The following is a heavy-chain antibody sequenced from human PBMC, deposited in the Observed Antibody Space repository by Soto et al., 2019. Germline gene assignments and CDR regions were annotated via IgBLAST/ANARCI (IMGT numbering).Heavy chain of an antibody. J-gene: IGHJ3*02. V-gene: IGHV4-31*03. CDR2: IYYRGST. CDR3: AGAASILGAFDI. Sequence: QVQLQESGPGLVKPSQTLSLTCTVSGGSISSGNYYWTWIRQPPGKGVEWIGYIYYRGSTFYNPSLKSRVTISVDTSKNQFSLKLSSVTAADTAVYYCAGAASILGAFDIWGQGTMVTVSS. D-gene: IGHD7-27*01. CDR1: GGSISSGNYY.